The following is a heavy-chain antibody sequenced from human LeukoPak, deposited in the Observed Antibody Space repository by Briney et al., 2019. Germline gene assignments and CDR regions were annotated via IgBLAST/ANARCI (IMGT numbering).Heavy chain of an antibody. D-gene: IGHD6-6*01. CDR2: IYYSGST. V-gene: IGHV4-59*08. Sequence: SETLSLTCTVSGGSISSYYWSWIRQPPGKGLEWIGYIYYSGSTNYNPSLKSRVTISVDTSKNQFSLKLSSVTAADTAVYYCARGHIAARTGWFDPWGQGTLVTVSS. J-gene: IGHJ5*02. CDR1: GGSISSYY. CDR3: ARGHIAARTGWFDP.